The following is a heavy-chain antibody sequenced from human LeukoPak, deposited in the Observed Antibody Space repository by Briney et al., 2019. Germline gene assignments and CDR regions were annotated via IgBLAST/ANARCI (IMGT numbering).Heavy chain of an antibody. Sequence: GGSLRLSCAASGFTFDDYAMHWVRQAPGKGLEWVSGISWNSGSIGYADSVKGRFTISRDNAKNSLYLQMDGLRAEDTALYYCAKGHYDSSGYLDYWGQGTLVTVSS. D-gene: IGHD3-22*01. CDR1: GFTFDDYA. J-gene: IGHJ4*02. CDR2: ISWNSGSI. CDR3: AKGHYDSSGYLDY. V-gene: IGHV3-9*01.